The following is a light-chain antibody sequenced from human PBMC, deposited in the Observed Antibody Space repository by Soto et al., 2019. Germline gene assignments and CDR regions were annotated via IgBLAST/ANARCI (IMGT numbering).Light chain of an antibody. CDR3: QQYNSYSPTWT. CDR1: QVINSY. V-gene: IGKV1-9*01. CDR2: DAS. Sequence: DIQLTQSPSFLSASVVDRVTITCRAIQVINSYLAWYQQKPGKAPKLLIYDASSLESGVPSRFSGSGSGTEFTLTISSLQPDDFATYYCQQYNSYSPTWTFGQGTKVDI. J-gene: IGKJ1*01.